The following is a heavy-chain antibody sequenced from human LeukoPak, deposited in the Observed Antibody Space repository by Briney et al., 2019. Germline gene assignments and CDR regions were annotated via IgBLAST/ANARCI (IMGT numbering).Heavy chain of an antibody. CDR3: ARSASSWDPWYFDY. V-gene: IGHV7-4-1*02. CDR1: GYTFTSYA. Sequence: GASVKVSCKASGYTFTSYAMNWVRQAPGQGLEWMGWINTNTGNPTYAQGFTGRFVFSLDTSVSTAYLQISSLKAEDTAVYYCARSASSWDPWYFDYWGQGTLVTVSS. J-gene: IGHJ4*02. D-gene: IGHD6-13*01. CDR2: INTNTGNP.